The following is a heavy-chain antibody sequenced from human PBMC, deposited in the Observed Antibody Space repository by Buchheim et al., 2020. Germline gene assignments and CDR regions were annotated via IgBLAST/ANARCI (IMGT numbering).Heavy chain of an antibody. CDR1: GYTFTSYD. V-gene: IGHV1-8*01. J-gene: IGHJ4*02. D-gene: IGHD1-26*01. Sequence: QVQLVQSGAEVKKPGASVKVSCKASGYTFTSYDINWVRQATGQGLEWMGWMNPNSGNTGYAEKFQGRVTMTRNTSISTAYLELSSLRSEDTAVYYCARSLPDSGSYYGRVPHDYWGQGTL. CDR2: MNPNSGNT. CDR3: ARSLPDSGSYYGRVPHDY.